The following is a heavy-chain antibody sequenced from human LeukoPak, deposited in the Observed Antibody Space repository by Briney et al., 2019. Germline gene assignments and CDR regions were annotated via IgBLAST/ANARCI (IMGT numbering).Heavy chain of an antibody. CDR3: ARVVGATLDVWFDP. D-gene: IGHD1-26*01. CDR2: IYYSGST. V-gene: IGHV4-59*01. CDR1: GGSIRSYY. Sequence: PSETLSLTCTVSGGSIRSYYWSWIRQPPGKGLEWIGYIYYSGSTNYNPSLKSRVTTSVDTSKNQFSLKLSSVTPADTAVYYCARVVGATLDVWFDPWGQGTLVTVSS. J-gene: IGHJ5*02.